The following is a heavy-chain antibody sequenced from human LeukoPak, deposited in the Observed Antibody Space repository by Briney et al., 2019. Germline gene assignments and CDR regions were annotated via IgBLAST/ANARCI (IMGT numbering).Heavy chain of an antibody. CDR1: GGSISSSSYY. D-gene: IGHD3-22*01. J-gene: IGHJ4*02. CDR3: ASSRGNYYDSSGYYYS. V-gene: IGHV4-39*07. CDR2: IYYSGST. Sequence: SETLSLTCTVSGGSISSSSYYWGWIRQPPGKGLEWIGSIYYSGSTYYNPSLKSRVTISVDTSKNQFSLKLSSVTAADTAVYYCASSRGNYYDSSGYYYSWGQGTLVTVSS.